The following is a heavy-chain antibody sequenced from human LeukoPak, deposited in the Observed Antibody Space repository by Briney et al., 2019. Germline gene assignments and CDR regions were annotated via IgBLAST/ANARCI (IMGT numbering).Heavy chain of an antibody. CDR1: GFTVSSNY. CDR3: AKAILTTVVTDYYFDY. Sequence: GGSLRLSCAASGFTVSSNYMSWVRQAPGKGLEWVSVIYCGGSTYYADSVKGRFTISRDNSKNTLYLQMNSLRAEDTAVYYCAKAILTTVVTDYYFDYWGQGTLVSVS. V-gene: IGHV3-66*01. J-gene: IGHJ4*02. CDR2: IYCGGST. D-gene: IGHD4-17*01.